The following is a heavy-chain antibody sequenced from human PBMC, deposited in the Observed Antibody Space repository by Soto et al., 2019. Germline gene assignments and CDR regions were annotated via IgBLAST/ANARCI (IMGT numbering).Heavy chain of an antibody. CDR2: IDDSGKV. CDR3: AIPPPIEVAGPDY. D-gene: IGHD6-19*01. CDR1: VGSISGSPYH. Sequence: SETLSLTCSVSVGSISGSPYHWGWILQPPGKGLEWIGSIDDSGKVYYNPSLTGRATLFVDTSRNRFSLNLDSVTAADTAVYYCAIPPPIEVAGPDYWGQGTLVTVSS. V-gene: IGHV4-39*02. J-gene: IGHJ4*02.